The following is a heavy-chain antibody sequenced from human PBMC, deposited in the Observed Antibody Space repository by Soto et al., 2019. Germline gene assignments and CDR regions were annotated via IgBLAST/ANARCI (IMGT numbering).Heavy chain of an antibody. V-gene: IGHV3-33*06. CDR2: IWYNGSDK. D-gene: IGHD4-17*01. CDR1: GFTFSSYG. J-gene: IGHJ6*02. CDR3: AKEDGDWTGLYYYGMDV. Sequence: QVQLVESGGGVVQPGRSLRLSCAASGFTFSSYGMHWVRQAPGKGLEGVAVIWYNGSDKKYADSVKGRFTISRDNSEKTLYLQMNSLRAEDTAVYYCAKEDGDWTGLYYYGMDVWGQGTTVTVSS.